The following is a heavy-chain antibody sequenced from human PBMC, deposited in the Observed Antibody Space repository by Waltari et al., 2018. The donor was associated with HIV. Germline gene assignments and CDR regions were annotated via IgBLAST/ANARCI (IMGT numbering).Heavy chain of an antibody. CDR3: AKLGMKNWFDP. V-gene: IGHV7-4-1*02. Sequence: QVQLVQSGSELKKPGASVKISCRASGYKFTNYAMNWVRQAPGQGPEWMGWINTNTGNPTYAQGFTGRFVFSLETSVSTAYLQINSLKAEDTAVYYCAKLGMKNWFDPWGQGTLVTVSS. J-gene: IGHJ5*02. D-gene: IGHD3-3*02. CDR1: GYKFTNYA. CDR2: INTNTGNP.